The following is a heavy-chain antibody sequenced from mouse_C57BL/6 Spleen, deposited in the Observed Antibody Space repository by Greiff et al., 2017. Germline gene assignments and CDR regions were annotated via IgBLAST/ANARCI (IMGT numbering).Heavy chain of an antibody. CDR3: ARYPAGGDYDWMDY. CDR2: INPNNGGT. J-gene: IGHJ4*01. V-gene: IGHV1-22*01. Sequence: EVKLMESGPELVKPGASVKMSCKASGYTFTDYNMHWVKQSHGKSLEWIGYINPNNGGTSYNQKFKGKATLTVNKSSSTAYMELRSLTSEDSAVYYCARYPAGGDYDWMDYWGQGTSVTVSS. D-gene: IGHD2-4*01. CDR1: GYTFTDYN.